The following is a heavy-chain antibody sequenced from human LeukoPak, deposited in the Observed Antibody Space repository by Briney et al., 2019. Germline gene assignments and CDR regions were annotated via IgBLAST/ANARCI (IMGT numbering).Heavy chain of an antibody. CDR1: GFTLSNSG. J-gene: IGHJ4*02. V-gene: IGHV3-21*01. D-gene: IGHD2-2*01. CDR2: ISSGSSYI. CDR3: VRGWSAEYQTPSADY. Sequence: KSGGSLRLSCAASGFTLSNSGMNWVRQAPGKGLEWVSSISSGSSYINYAESVEGRFSMSRDNAKNSLYLQMNSLRVEDTAVYYCVRGWSAEYQTPSADYWGQGTLVIVSS.